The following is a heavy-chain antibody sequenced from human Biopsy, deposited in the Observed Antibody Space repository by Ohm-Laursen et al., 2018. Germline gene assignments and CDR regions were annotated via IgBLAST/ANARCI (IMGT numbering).Heavy chain of an antibody. D-gene: IGHD1-1*01. Sequence: ASVKVSCKVSGYSLTELSMHWVRQAPGQGLEWMGGFAPENGRIVYSQKFQGRVTMTEDTSTSTAYMEVWRLRSDDTAVYYCAADLNVWNVNYWGQGTQVIVSS. J-gene: IGHJ4*02. CDR2: FAPENGRI. CDR1: GYSLTELS. CDR3: AADLNVWNVNY. V-gene: IGHV1-24*01.